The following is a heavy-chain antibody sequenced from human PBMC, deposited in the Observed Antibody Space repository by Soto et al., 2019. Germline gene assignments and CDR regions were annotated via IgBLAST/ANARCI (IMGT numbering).Heavy chain of an antibody. CDR2: IGSSSGTM. CDR1: GFSLSNYV. Sequence: GGSLRLSCAASGFSLSNYVMNWVRQAPGKGLEWISSIGSSSGTMFHADSVKGRFTISTDSAKNSLYLQMNSLRADDTAIYYCARDFRRMECFDHWGQGTLVTVSS. V-gene: IGHV3-48*01. J-gene: IGHJ4*02. D-gene: IGHD1-1*01. CDR3: ARDFRRMECFDH.